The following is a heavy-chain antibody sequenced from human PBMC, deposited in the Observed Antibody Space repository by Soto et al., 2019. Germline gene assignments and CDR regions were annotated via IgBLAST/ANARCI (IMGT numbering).Heavy chain of an antibody. D-gene: IGHD4-4*01. CDR2: ITGAGGST. CDR1: GFTFDNYG. V-gene: IGHV3-23*01. Sequence: GGSLRLSCAASGFTFDNYGMSWVRQAPGKGLEWIGAITGAGGSTYNADSVKGRFTISRDNSKKTAYLQVDSLRVEDTAVYYCAKGHSDSFGNYDYFGMDVWGQGTTVTVSS. J-gene: IGHJ6*02. CDR3: AKGHSDSFGNYDYFGMDV.